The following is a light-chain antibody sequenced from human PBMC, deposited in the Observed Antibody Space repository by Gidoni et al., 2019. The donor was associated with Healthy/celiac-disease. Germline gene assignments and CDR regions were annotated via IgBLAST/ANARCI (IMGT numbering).Light chain of an antibody. J-gene: IGLJ1*01. V-gene: IGLV2-14*01. CDR2: DVR. CDR3: SSYTNSSTYV. CDR1: SSDIGDYNY. Sequence: HSALTQPASVYGSPVPSITIPCTGTSSDIGDYNYVSWYQQHPGKTNKLMIYDVRKRPSGVCNRFSCIKSGDTASLTISGGQAEDEADYYCSSYTNSSTYVFGTGTKVTVL.